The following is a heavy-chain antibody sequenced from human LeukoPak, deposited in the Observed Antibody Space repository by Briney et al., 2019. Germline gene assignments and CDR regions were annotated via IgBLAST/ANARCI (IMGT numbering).Heavy chain of an antibody. CDR1: GFTFTSYA. Sequence: GGSLRLSCVVSGFTFTSYAMSWVRQAPEKGLEWVSGISGSGSSTYYADSVKGRFTITRDNSKNTLYLQMNSLRAEDTAVYYCAKEFRPDDSGCYFFYFDYWGQGTLVTVSS. V-gene: IGHV3-23*01. CDR2: ISGSGSST. D-gene: IGHD3-22*01. J-gene: IGHJ4*02. CDR3: AKEFRPDDSGCYFFYFDY.